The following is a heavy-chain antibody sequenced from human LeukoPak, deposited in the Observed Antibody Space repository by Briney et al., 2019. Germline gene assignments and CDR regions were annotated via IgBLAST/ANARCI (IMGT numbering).Heavy chain of an antibody. CDR1: GFTVSSNY. Sequence: GGSLRLSCAASGFTVSSNYMSWVRQAPGKGLEWVANIKQDGSEKYYVDFVKGRFTISRDNAKNSLYLQMNSLRAEDTAVYYCARDAYDYVWGSYRPGIMDVWGKGTTVTVSS. D-gene: IGHD3-16*02. CDR3: ARDAYDYVWGSYRPGIMDV. J-gene: IGHJ6*03. V-gene: IGHV3-7*01. CDR2: IKQDGSEK.